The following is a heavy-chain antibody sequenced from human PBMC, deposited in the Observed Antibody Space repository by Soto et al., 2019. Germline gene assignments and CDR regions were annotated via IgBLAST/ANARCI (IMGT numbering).Heavy chain of an antibody. J-gene: IGHJ4*02. D-gene: IGHD3-22*01. CDR1: GYTFTSYA. CDR2: INAGNGNT. V-gene: IGHV1-3*01. Sequence: GASVKVSCKASGYTFTSYAMHWVRQAPGQRLEWMGWINAGNGNTKYSQKFQGRVTITRDTSASTAYMELSSLRSEDTAVYYCAGGSGVVVITNFDYWGQGTLVTVSS. CDR3: AGGSGVVVITNFDY.